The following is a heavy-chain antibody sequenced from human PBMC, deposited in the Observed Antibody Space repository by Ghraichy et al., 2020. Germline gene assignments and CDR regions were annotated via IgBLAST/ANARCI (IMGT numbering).Heavy chain of an antibody. CDR3: AKAQLTIFGVVGGAFDI. CDR1: GFTFSSYA. V-gene: IGHV3-23*01. J-gene: IGHJ3*02. CDR2: ISGSGGST. D-gene: IGHD3-3*01. Sequence: GESLNISCAASGFTFSSYAMSWVRQAPGKELEWVSAISGSGGSTYYADSVKGRFTISRDNSKNTLYLQMNSLRAEDTAVYYCAKAQLTIFGVVGGAFDIWGQGTMVTVSS.